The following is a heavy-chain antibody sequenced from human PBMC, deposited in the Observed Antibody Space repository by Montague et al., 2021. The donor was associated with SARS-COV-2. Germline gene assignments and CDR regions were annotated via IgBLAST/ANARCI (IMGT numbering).Heavy chain of an antibody. CDR1: GDSVSSKSVA. D-gene: IGHD3-9*01. J-gene: IGHJ3*02. Sequence: AISGDSVSSKSVAWNWIRQSPSRGLEWLGRTYYRSKWDSDYAESVKXXLVITPDTSKNQVSLQLNSVIPEDTAVYFCASSGITLTGLDAFDIWGQGTMVTVSS. CDR3: ASSGITLTGLDAFDI. CDR2: TYYRSKWDS. V-gene: IGHV6-1*01.